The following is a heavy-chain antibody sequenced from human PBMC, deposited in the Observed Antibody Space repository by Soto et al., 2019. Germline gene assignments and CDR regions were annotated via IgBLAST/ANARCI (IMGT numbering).Heavy chain of an antibody. CDR3: ARVPVQLIAAAGTEYYYDGMDV. CDR1: GYTFTSYG. Sequence: QVQLVQSGAEVKKPGASVKVSCKASGYTFTSYGISWVRQAPGQGLEWMGWISAYNGNTNYAQKLQGRVTMTTDTSTSTAYMELRSLRADATAVYYFARVPVQLIAAAGTEYYYDGMDVWGQGTTVTVSS. V-gene: IGHV1-18*01. J-gene: IGHJ6*02. CDR2: ISAYNGNT. D-gene: IGHD6-13*01.